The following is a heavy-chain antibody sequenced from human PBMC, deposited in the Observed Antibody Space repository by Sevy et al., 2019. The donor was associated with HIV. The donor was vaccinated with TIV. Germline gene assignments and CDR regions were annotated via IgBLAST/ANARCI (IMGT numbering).Heavy chain of an antibody. CDR1: GGSFTSSDSY. CDR3: ASKRGYNDGPFDY. V-gene: IGHV4-30-4*01. Sequence: SETLSLTCTVSGGSFTSSDSYWSWIRQPPGEGLEWIGYIHYTVGTYYNPFLKSRVAMSVDTSEKQFSLKLSFLTAADTAVYYCASKRGYNDGPFDYWGQGTLVTVSS. CDR2: IHYTVGT. D-gene: IGHD5-12*01. J-gene: IGHJ4*02.